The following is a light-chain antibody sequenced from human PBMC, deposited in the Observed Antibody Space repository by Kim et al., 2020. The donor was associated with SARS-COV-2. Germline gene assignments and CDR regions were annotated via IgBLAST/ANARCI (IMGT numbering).Light chain of an antibody. J-gene: IGLJ3*02. CDR2: DNN. Sequence: PGQKVTISCSGSSSNIGNNYVSWYQQLPGTAPKLLIYDNNKRPSGIPDRFSGSKSGTSATLGITGLQTGDEADYYCGTWDSSLSAVFGGGTKL. CDR3: GTWDSSLSAV. V-gene: IGLV1-51*01. CDR1: SSNIGNNY.